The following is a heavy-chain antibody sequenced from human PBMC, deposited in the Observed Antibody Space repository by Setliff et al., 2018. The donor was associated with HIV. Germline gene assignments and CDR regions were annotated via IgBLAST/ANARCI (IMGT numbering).Heavy chain of an antibody. D-gene: IGHD1-26*01. CDR3: ARSDWELVVSTFDY. CDR2: ISAYDGNT. Sequence: ASVKVSCKASGYTFASYGITWVRQAPGQGLEWMGWISAYDGNTNYAQKVRERVTLTTDTATTTAFMELKNLTSADTAVYFCARSDWELVVSTFDYWGQGTLVTVSS. CDR1: GYTFASYG. J-gene: IGHJ4*02. V-gene: IGHV1-18*01.